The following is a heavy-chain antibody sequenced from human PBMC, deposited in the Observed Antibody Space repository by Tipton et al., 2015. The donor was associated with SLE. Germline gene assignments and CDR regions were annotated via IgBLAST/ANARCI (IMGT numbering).Heavy chain of an antibody. Sequence: TLSLTCTVSGGSISSYYWSWIRQPPGKGLEWIGYIYYSGSTNYNPSLKSRVTISVDTSKNQFSLKLSSVTAADTAVYYCARADFWSGYFDYWGQGTLVTVSS. D-gene: IGHD3-3*01. CDR3: ARADFWSGYFDY. V-gene: IGHV4-59*01. J-gene: IGHJ4*02. CDR1: GGSISSYY. CDR2: IYYSGST.